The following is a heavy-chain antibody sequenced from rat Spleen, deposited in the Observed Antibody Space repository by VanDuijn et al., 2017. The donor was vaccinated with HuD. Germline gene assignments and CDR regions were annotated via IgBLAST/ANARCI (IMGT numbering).Heavy chain of an antibody. J-gene: IGHJ2*01. Sequence: EVQLVESDGGLVQPGRSIKLSCAASGFTFSDYYMAWVRQAPTKGLEWVATISSDGRRNYYRDSVKGRFTISRDIAENTLYLQMDILRSEDTATYYCTRASGSYYFDYWGQGVIVTVSS. CDR3: TRASGSYYFDY. D-gene: IGHD4-3*01. V-gene: IGHV5-29*01. CDR2: ISSDGRRN. CDR1: GFTFSDYY.